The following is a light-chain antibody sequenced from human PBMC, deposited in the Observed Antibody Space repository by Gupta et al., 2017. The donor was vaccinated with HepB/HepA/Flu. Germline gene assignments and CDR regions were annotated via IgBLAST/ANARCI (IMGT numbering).Light chain of an antibody. V-gene: IGKV1-39*01. CDR2: AAS. CDR1: QSISSY. J-gene: IGKJ4*01. Sequence: DIQMTQSPSSPSASVGDRVTITCRASQSISSYLNWYQQKPGKAPKLLIYAASSLQSGVPSRFSGSGSGTDFTLTISRLQPEDFATYYCQQRDSTPFTFGRGTKVEIK. CDR3: QQRDSTPFT.